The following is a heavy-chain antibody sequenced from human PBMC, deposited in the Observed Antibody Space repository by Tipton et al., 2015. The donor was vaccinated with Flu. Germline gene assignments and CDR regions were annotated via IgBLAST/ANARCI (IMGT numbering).Heavy chain of an antibody. D-gene: IGHD2-21*01. CDR2: MWSDGGNE. Sequence: SGFTFDYYGMHWVRQAPGRGLQWVAFMWSDGGNEKYADSVKGRFAISRDNAKNTLYLQMNSLRADDTAVYYCARQLGGGDCYWGQGTLVTVSS. J-gene: IGHJ4*02. CDR3: ARQLGGGDCY. V-gene: IGHV3-33*01. CDR1: GFTFDYYG.